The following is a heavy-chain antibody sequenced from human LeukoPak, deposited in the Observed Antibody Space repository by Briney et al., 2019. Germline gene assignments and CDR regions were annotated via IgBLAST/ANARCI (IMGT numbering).Heavy chain of an antibody. V-gene: IGHV4-34*01. CDR2: INRSGST. CDR3: ARSYNWKGIGAFDI. J-gene: IGHJ3*02. Sequence: SETLSLTCAVYGGSFSGYYWSWIRQPPGKGLEWIGEINRSGSTNYNPSLKSRVTISVDTSKNQFSLKLSSVTAAADTAVYYCARSYNWKGIGAFDIWGQGTMVTVSS. D-gene: IGHD1-20*01. CDR1: GGSFSGYY.